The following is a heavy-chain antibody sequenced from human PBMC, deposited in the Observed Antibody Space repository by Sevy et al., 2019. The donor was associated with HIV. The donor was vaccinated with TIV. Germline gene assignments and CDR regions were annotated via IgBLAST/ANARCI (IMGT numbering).Heavy chain of an antibody. J-gene: IGHJ1*01. D-gene: IGHD6-13*01. V-gene: IGHV3-23*01. CDR3: AKDASSSWTGGTFQH. CDR2: ISGSGGST. Sequence: GGSLRLSCAASGFIFSGYVMSWVRQAPGKGLEWVSTISGSGGSTYYADSVKGQFAISRDNSKNTLDLEMNSLRVEDTAVYYCAKDASSSWTGGTFQHWGQGTLVTVSS. CDR1: GFIFSGYV.